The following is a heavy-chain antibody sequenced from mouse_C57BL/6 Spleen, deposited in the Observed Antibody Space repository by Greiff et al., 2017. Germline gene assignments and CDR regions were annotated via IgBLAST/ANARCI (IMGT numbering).Heavy chain of an antibody. CDR1: GYSFTGYY. CDR2: INPSTGGT. Sequence: VQLKESGPELVKPGASVKISCKASGYSFTGYYMNWVKQSPEKSLEWIGEINPSTGGTTYNQKFKAKATLTVDESSSTAYMQLKSLTSEDSAVYYCARRGYYGKLAMDYWGQGTSVTVSS. D-gene: IGHD1-1*01. CDR3: ARRGYYGKLAMDY. V-gene: IGHV1-42*01. J-gene: IGHJ4*01.